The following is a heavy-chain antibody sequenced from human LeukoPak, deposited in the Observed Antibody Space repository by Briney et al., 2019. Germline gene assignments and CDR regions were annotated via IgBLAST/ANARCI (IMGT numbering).Heavy chain of an antibody. CDR2: IYYSGST. J-gene: IGHJ4*02. CDR1: GGSISSYY. CDR3: ARGWGYSSSWYVY. Sequence: PSETLSLTCTVSGGSISSYYWSWIRNPPGKGLEWIGYIYYSGSTNYNPSLKSRVTISVDTSKNQFSLKLSSVTAADTAVYYCARGWGYSSSWYVYWGQGTLVTVSS. D-gene: IGHD6-13*01. V-gene: IGHV4-59*01.